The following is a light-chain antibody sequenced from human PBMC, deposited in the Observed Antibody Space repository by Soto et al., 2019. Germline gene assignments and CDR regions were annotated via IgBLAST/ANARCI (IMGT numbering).Light chain of an antibody. CDR1: SGDVGGYNY. V-gene: IGLV2-11*01. J-gene: IGLJ1*01. CDR3: SSYTSSSTLYYV. Sequence: QSALTQPRSVSGSPGQSVTISCTGTSGDVGGYNYVSWYQQHPGKAPKLMIYDVSKRPSGVPDRFSGSKSGNTASLTISGLQAVDEADYYCSSYTSSSTLYYVFGTGTKV. CDR2: DVS.